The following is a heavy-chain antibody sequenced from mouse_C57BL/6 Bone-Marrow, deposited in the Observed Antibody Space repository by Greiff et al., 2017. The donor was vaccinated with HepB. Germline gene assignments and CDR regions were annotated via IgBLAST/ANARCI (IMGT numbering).Heavy chain of an antibody. V-gene: IGHV3-5*01. Sequence: EVQLVESGPGLVKPSQTVFLTCTVTGISITTGNYRWSWIRQFPGNKLEWIGYIYYSGTITYNPSLTSRTNITRDTPKNQFFLEMNSLTAEDTATYYCAREDYYGSSFYAMDYWGQGTSVTVSS. CDR1: GISITTGNYR. J-gene: IGHJ4*01. CDR2: IYYSGTI. CDR3: AREDYYGSSFYAMDY. D-gene: IGHD1-1*01.